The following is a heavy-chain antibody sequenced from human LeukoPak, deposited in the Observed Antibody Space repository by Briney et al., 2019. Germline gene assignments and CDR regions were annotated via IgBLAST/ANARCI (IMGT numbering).Heavy chain of an antibody. V-gene: IGHV3-21*04. Sequence: GGSLRLSCAASGFTFITYSMNWVRQAPEKGLEWVSSISSSSNYIYYADSVKGRFTISRDNSKNTLYLQMNSLRAEDTAVYYCANQWEGYYYGSGIRIQDYWGQGTLVTVSS. CDR3: ANQWEGYYYGSGIRIQDY. CDR1: GFTFITYS. CDR2: ISSSSNYI. J-gene: IGHJ4*02. D-gene: IGHD3-10*01.